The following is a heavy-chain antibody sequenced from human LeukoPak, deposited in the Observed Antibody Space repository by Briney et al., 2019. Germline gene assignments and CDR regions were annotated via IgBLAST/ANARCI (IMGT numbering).Heavy chain of an antibody. CDR1: GGTFSSYA. J-gene: IGHJ4*02. V-gene: IGHV1-69*13. CDR3: AREGDGYNSLDY. Sequence: GASVKVSCKASGGTFSSYAISWVRQAPGQGLEWMGGIIPIFGTANYAQKFQGRVTITPDESTSTAYMELSSLRSEDTAVYDCAREGDGYNSLDYWGQGTLVTVSS. D-gene: IGHD5-24*01. CDR2: IIPIFGTA.